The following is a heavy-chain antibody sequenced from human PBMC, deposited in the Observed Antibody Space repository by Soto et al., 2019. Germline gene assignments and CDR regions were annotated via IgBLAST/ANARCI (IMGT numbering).Heavy chain of an antibody. D-gene: IGHD2-2*01. CDR3: ARDEHIVVVPTSLGAMDV. CDR2: IYHSGST. CDR1: GGSISGNRV. J-gene: IGHJ6*02. V-gene: IGHV4-4*02. Sequence: SETLSLTYAVYGGSISGNRVWSWVRQPPGKGLEWIGEIYHSGSTNYNPSLKSRVTISLDKSKNQFSLKLTSVTAADSAVYYCARDEHIVVVPTSLGAMDVWGQGTTVTVSS.